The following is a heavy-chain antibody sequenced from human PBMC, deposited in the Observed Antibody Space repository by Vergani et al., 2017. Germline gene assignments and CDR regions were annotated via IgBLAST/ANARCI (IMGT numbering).Heavy chain of an antibody. CDR1: GYSFTSYW. D-gene: IGHD3-9*01. Sequence: EVQLVQSGAEVKKPGESLKISCKGSGYSFTSYWIGWVRQMPGKGLEWMGIIYPGDSDTRYSPSFQGHVTISAYESISTGYLQWSSLMASDTAMYYCARQYGILTGYPDYWGQGTLVTVSS. V-gene: IGHV5-51*01. CDR3: ARQYGILTGYPDY. J-gene: IGHJ4*02. CDR2: IYPGDSDT.